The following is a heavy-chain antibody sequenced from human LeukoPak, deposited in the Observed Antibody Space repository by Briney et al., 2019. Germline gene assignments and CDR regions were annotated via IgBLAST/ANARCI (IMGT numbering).Heavy chain of an antibody. J-gene: IGHJ5*02. Sequence: PSETLSLTCTVSGGSISSYYWSWIRQPAGKGLEWIGRIYTSGSTNYNPSLKSRVTMSVDTSKNQFSLKLSSVTAADTAVYYCARTPHYYGSGSYYRYNWFDPWGQGTLVTVSS. D-gene: IGHD3-10*01. CDR2: IYTSGST. CDR3: ARTPHYYGSGSYYRYNWFDP. V-gene: IGHV4-4*07. CDR1: GGSISSYY.